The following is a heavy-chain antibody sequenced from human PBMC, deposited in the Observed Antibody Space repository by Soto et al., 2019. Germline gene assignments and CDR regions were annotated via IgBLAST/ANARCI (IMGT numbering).Heavy chain of an antibody. Sequence: EVQLVESGGGLVQPGRSLRLSCAASGFTFDDYAMHWVRQAPGKGLEWVSGISWNSGSIGYADSVKGRFTISRDNAKNSLYLQMNSLRAEDTALYYCAKDRGWELPKGYFDYWGQGTLVTVSS. CDR2: ISWNSGSI. D-gene: IGHD1-26*01. J-gene: IGHJ4*02. CDR1: GFTFDDYA. V-gene: IGHV3-9*01. CDR3: AKDRGWELPKGYFDY.